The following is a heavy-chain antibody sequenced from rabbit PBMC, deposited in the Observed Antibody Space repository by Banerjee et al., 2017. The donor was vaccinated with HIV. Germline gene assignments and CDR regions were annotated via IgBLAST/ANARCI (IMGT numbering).Heavy chain of an antibody. J-gene: IGHJ4*01. Sequence: QSLEESGGDLVKPGASLTLTCTASGFSFSNYYYMCWVRQAPGKGLELIACIGTSSGSTYYASWAKGRFTISKASSTTVTLQMTSLTAADTATYFCARSGTGYYYFNLWGQGTLVTVS. CDR1: GFSFSNYYY. CDR2: IGTSSGST. V-gene: IGHV1S40*01. D-gene: IGHD1-1*01. CDR3: ARSGTGYYYFNL.